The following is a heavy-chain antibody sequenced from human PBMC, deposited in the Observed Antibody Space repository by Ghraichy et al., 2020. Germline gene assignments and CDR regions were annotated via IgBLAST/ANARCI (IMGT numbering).Heavy chain of an antibody. CDR3: AALGYCSSTSCSRFDP. V-gene: IGHV3-30*02. Sequence: GGSLRLSCAASGFTFSSYGMHWVRQAPGKGLEWVAFIPYDGSNKYYADSVKGRFTISRDNSKNTLYLQMNSLRAEDTAVYYCAALGYCSSTSCSRFDPWGQGTLVTVSS. J-gene: IGHJ5*02. D-gene: IGHD2-2*01. CDR2: IPYDGSNK. CDR1: GFTFSSYG.